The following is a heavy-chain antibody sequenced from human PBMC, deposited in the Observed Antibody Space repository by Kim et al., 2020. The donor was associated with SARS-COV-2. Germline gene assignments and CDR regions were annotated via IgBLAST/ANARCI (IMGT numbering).Heavy chain of an antibody. CDR2: INHSGGT. V-gene: IGHV4-34*01. D-gene: IGHD1-26*01. Sequence: SETLSLTCAVYGGSFSGYYWSWIRQPPGKGLEWIGEINHSGGTNYNPSLKSRVITSVDTSKKQFSLKLSSVTAADTAVYYCARAGGLLLVPACFYYFGY. CDR3: ARAGGLLLVPACFYYFGY. CDR1: GGSFSGYY. J-gene: IGHJ4*01.